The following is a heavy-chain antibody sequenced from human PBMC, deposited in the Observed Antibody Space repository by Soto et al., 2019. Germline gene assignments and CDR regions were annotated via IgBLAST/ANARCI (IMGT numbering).Heavy chain of an antibody. V-gene: IGHV4-30-4*01. CDR2: VHYRGAT. Sequence: QMQLQESGPGLVKPSQTLSLTCTVSGGSISSSNYYWSWIRHSPGKGLEWIGYVHYRGATYYNPSIKRRATMSMDTSKRQFSLKLRSVTAADTAVYYCTRENRVPSSYGDYSYHGLDVWGQGTTVTVSS. CDR1: GGSISSSNYY. D-gene: IGHD4-17*01. CDR3: TRENRVPSSYGDYSYHGLDV. J-gene: IGHJ6*02.